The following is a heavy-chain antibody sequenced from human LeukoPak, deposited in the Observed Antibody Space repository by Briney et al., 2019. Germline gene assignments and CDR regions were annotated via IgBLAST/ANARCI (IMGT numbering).Heavy chain of an antibody. CDR2: ISAYNGNT. CDR3: ARVFGDYGDYYFDY. V-gene: IGHV1-18*01. D-gene: IGHD4-17*01. J-gene: IGHJ4*02. CDR1: GYTFTSYG. Sequence: GASVKVSCTASGYTFTSYGISWVRQAPGQGLEWMGWISAYNGNTNYAQKLQGRVTMTTDTSTSTAYMELRSLRSDDTAVYYCARVFGDYGDYYFDYWGQGTLVTVSS.